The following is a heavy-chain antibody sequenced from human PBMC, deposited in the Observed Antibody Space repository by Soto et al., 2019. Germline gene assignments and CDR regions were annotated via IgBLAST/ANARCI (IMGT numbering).Heavy chain of an antibody. CDR3: AKVKRSISFYYYYGMDV. J-gene: IGHJ6*02. D-gene: IGHD6-6*01. CDR2: ISGSGGST. V-gene: IGHV3-23*01. CDR1: GFTFSSYA. Sequence: EVQLLESGGGLVQPGGSLRLSCAASGFTFSSYAMSWVRQAPGKGLEWVSAISGSGGSTYYADSVKGRFTISRDNSKNTLYLQMNSLRAEDTAVYYCAKVKRSISFYYYYGMDVWGQGTTVTVSS.